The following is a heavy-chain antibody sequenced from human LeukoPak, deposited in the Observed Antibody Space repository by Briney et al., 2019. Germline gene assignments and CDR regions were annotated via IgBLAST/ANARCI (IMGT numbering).Heavy chain of an antibody. CDR2: SSGNSGSI. D-gene: IGHD3-16*01. V-gene: IGHV3-9*01. Sequence: GGSLRLSCAASGFTFDDYAMHWVRQAPGKGLEWVSGSSGNSGSIGYADSVKGRFNISRDNAKNSLYLQMNSLSAEDPALYYCAKDQDGGPDYWGQGTLVTVSS. CDR3: AKDQDGGPDY. J-gene: IGHJ4*02. CDR1: GFTFDDYA.